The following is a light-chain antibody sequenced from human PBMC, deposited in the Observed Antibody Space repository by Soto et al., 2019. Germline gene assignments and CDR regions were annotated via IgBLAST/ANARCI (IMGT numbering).Light chain of an antibody. CDR2: AAS. CDR3: QQYYSYPRG. J-gene: IGKJ4*01. V-gene: IGKV1-8*01. Sequence: AIRMTQSPSSFSASTGDRVTITCRASQGISSYLAWYQQKPGKAPKLLIYAASTLQSGVPSRFSGSGSGTDFTLTISYLQSEDFATYYCQQYYSYPRGFGGGTKVEIK. CDR1: QGISSY.